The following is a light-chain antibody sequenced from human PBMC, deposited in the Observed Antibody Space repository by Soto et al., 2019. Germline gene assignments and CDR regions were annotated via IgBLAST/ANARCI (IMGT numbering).Light chain of an antibody. CDR1: GSDVGGYNY. CDR3: GAYTGSNTVL. V-gene: IGLV2-14*01. CDR2: DVR. Sequence: QSVLTQAASVSGSPGQSITISCTGTGSDVGGYNYFSWYQQHPGKAPKLVIYDVRHRPSGVSNRFADSKSGNTASLTISGLQADDEAYYYCGAYTGSNTVLFGGGTKLTVL. J-gene: IGLJ2*01.